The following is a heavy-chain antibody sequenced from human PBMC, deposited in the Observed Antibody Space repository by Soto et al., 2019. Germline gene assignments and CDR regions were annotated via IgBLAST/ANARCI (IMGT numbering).Heavy chain of an antibody. J-gene: IGHJ4*02. V-gene: IGHV5-51*01. CDR1: GYSFASSW. Sequence: PGESLKISCKGSGYSFASSWIAWVRQMPGKGLELMGIIFPGDSDTRYSPSFQGQVTISADKSISTAYLQWSSLKASDTAIYYCARHLYTTSWYSGWGQGTLVTVAS. CDR3: ARHLYTTSWYSG. CDR2: IFPGDSDT. D-gene: IGHD6-13*01.